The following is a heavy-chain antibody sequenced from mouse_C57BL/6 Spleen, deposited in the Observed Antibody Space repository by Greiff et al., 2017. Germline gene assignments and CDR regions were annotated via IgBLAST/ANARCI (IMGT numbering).Heavy chain of an antibody. CDR1: GFTFSNYW. V-gene: IGHV6-3*01. J-gene: IGHJ3*01. CDR3: TGGYYEPAWFAY. D-gene: IGHD2-3*01. Sequence: DVMLVESGGGLVQPGGSMKLSCVASGFTFSNYWMNWVRQSPEKGLEWVAQIRLKSDNYATHYAESVKGRFTISRDDSKSSVYLQMNNLRAEDTGIYYCTGGYYEPAWFAYWGQGTLVTVSA. CDR2: IRLKSDNYAT.